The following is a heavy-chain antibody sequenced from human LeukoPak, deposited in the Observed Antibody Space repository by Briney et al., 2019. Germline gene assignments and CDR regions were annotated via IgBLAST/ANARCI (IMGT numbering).Heavy chain of an antibody. V-gene: IGHV4-34*01. Sequence: PETLSLTCAVYLGSLRDYYWSWIGQPAGKGLEGIGEINHRGSTNYNPSLKSRVPISLDTCKHQYSLELSSVTAADTAVYYCARGQLGQQLVRWTAHSKKNWFDPWGQGTLVTVSS. CDR1: LGSLRDYY. J-gene: IGHJ5*02. CDR3: ARGQLGQQLVRWTAHSKKNWFDP. CDR2: INHRGST. D-gene: IGHD6-13*01.